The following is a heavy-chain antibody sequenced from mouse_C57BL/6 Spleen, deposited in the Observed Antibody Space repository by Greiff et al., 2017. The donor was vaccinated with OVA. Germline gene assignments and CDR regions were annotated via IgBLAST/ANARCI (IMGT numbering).Heavy chain of an antibody. CDR1: GYAFTNYL. CDR3: ARDYYGSSRDYAMDY. Sequence: QVQLQQSGAELVRPGTSVKVSCKASGYAFTNYLIEWVKQRPGQGLEWIGVINPGSGGTNYNEKFKGKATLTADKSSSTAYMQLSSLTSEDSAVYFCARDYYGSSRDYAMDYWGQGTSVTVSS. J-gene: IGHJ4*01. CDR2: INPGSGGT. D-gene: IGHD1-1*01. V-gene: IGHV1-54*01.